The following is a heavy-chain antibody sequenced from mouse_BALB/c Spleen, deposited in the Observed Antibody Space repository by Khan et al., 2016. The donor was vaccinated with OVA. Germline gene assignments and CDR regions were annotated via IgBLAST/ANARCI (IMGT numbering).Heavy chain of an antibody. CDR3: GRFVSHLYGSGWFAY. CDR2: IDPANGDT. D-gene: IGHD1-1*01. CDR1: GFNIKDTY. V-gene: IGHV14-3*02. Sequence: VQLQQSGAELAKPGASVKLSCTASGFNIKDTYIHWVKQRPEQGLEWIGRIDPANGDTKCDPKFQGKATIKADTSSNTAYLQLSSLTSWDTAVYYCGRFVSHLYGSGWFAYWGQGTLVTVSA. J-gene: IGHJ3*01.